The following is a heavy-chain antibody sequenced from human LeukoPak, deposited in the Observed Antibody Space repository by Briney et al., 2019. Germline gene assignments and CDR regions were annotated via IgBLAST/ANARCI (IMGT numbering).Heavy chain of an antibody. J-gene: IGHJ4*02. CDR3: ARGPSGYHNT. CDR2: ISGSGGVT. Sequence: GSLRLSCAASGFIFDDYDMDWVRQAPGKGLEWVSAISGSGGVTYYADSVKGRFTISRDNSNNTLYLQMNSLRAEDTAVYYCARGPSGYHNTGGQGTLVTVSS. V-gene: IGHV3-23*01. CDR1: GFIFDDYD. D-gene: IGHD5-12*01.